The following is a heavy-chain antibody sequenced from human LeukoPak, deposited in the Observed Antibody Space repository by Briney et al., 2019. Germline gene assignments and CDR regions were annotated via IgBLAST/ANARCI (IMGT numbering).Heavy chain of an antibody. J-gene: IGHJ4*02. D-gene: IGHD3-22*01. Sequence: GGSLRLSCTASGFTFGDYAMSWVRQAPGKGLEWVGFIRSKVYGGTTEYAASVKGRFTISRDDSKGIAYLQMNSLKTEDTAVYYCSRDLYYDSSGYFDYWGQGTLVTVSS. CDR1: GFTFGDYA. V-gene: IGHV3-49*04. CDR3: SRDLYYDSSGYFDY. CDR2: IRSKVYGGTT.